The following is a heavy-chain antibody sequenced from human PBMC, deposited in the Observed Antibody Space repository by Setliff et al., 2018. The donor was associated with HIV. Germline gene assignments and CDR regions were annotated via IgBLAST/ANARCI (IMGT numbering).Heavy chain of an antibody. V-gene: IGHV4-39*01. Sequence: PSETLSLTCTVSGGSISSRAYYWGWIRQPPGKGLEWIGSIYYSGSTYYNPSLKSRVTISVDTSKNQFSLKLSSVTAADTAVYYCARVDCSSTSCYRDYYYYMDVWGKGTTVTVSS. CDR1: GGSISSRAYY. J-gene: IGHJ6*03. CDR2: IYYSGST. D-gene: IGHD2-2*01. CDR3: ARVDCSSTSCYRDYYYYMDV.